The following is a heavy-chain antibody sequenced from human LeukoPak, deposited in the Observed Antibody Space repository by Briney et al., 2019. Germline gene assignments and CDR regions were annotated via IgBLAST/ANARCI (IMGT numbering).Heavy chain of an antibody. Sequence: SETLSLTCTVSGGSISSSSYYWGWIRQPPGKGLEWNGSIYYSGSTYYNPSLKSRVTISVDTSKNQFSLKLSSVTAADTAVYYCARRPGGATTPEYFQHWGQGTLVTVSS. CDR1: GGSISSSSYY. D-gene: IGHD1-26*01. J-gene: IGHJ1*01. CDR2: IYYSGST. V-gene: IGHV4-39*07. CDR3: ARRPGGATTPEYFQH.